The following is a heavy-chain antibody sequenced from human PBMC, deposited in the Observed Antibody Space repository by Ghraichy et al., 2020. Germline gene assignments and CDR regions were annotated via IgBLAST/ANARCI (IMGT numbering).Heavy chain of an antibody. V-gene: IGHV3-33*01. CDR3: VRDGMTAVTTPLDY. D-gene: IGHD4-17*01. CDR1: GFDFSRYG. Sequence: GGSLRLSCAASGFDFSRYGMHWVRQAPGKGLEWVAVIWYDGRNKYYADSVKGRFTISRDNSKNTLYLQMNSPRAEDTAVYYCVRDGMTAVTTPLDYWGQGTLVTVSS. J-gene: IGHJ4*02. CDR2: IWYDGRNK.